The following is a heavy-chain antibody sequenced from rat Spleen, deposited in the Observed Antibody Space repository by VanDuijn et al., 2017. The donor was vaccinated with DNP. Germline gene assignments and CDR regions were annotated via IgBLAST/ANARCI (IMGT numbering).Heavy chain of an antibody. CDR2: ISASGTRT. V-gene: IGHV5-7*01. D-gene: IGHD1-9*01. J-gene: IGHJ3*01. Sequence: EVQLVESGGGLVPPGRSLKLSCVASGFTFTDYYMAWVRQAPKKGLEWVATISASGTRTYYPDSVKGRFTLSRDNAKSSLYLQMNSLTSEDTATYYCAREDYGYKWFAYWGQGTVVTVSS. CDR3: AREDYGYKWFAY. CDR1: GFTFTDYY.